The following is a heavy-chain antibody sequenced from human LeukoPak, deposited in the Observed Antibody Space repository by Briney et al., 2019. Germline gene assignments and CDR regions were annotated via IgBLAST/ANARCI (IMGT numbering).Heavy chain of an antibody. CDR3: ARSHDHLWENYPDY. J-gene: IGHJ4*02. Sequence: NPSETLSLTCTVSGGSISSSSYYWGWIHQPPGKGLEWIGEIHHDGRINYNPSLKSRVTLSVDKSKNQFSLRLNSVTAADTAMYYCARSHDHLWENYPDYWGQGTLVTVSS. D-gene: IGHD3-16*01. CDR1: GGSISSSSYY. V-gene: IGHV4-39*07. CDR2: IHHDGRI.